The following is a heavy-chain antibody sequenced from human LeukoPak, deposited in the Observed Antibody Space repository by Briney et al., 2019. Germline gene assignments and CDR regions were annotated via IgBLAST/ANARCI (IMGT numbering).Heavy chain of an antibody. CDR1: GFPFSNYG. Sequence: PGRSLRLSCAASGFPFSNYGMHWVRQAPGKGLEWVAVISYDGSDKSYADSVKGRFTISRDNSRNTLYLQMNSLRAEDTAVYYCAKDRHSGIYLPYDYWGQGTLVTVSS. CDR2: ISYDGSDK. J-gene: IGHJ4*02. CDR3: AKDRHSGIYLPYDY. D-gene: IGHD1-26*01. V-gene: IGHV3-30*18.